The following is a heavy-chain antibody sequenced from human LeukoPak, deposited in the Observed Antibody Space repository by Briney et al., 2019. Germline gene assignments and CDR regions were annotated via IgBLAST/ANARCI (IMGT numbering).Heavy chain of an antibody. J-gene: IGHJ4*02. D-gene: IGHD3-10*01. CDR3: ARAVMPPMKYYYGSGSYYTALYYFDY. CDR2: INHSGST. Sequence: PSETLSLTCAVYGGSFSGYYWSWIRQPPGKGLEWIGEINHSGSTNYNPSLKSRATISVDTSKNQFSLKLSSVTAADTAVYYCARAVMPPMKYYYGSGSYYTALYYFDYWGQGTLVTVSS. CDR1: GGSFSGYY. V-gene: IGHV4-34*01.